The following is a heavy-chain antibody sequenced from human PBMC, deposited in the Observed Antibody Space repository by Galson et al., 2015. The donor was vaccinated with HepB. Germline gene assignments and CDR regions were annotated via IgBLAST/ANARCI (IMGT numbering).Heavy chain of an antibody. CDR2: FDPEDGET. D-gene: IGHD4-17*01. CDR1: GYTLTELS. CDR3: ATENRWGWDYGDYMGPEPRGSRPYYGMDV. V-gene: IGHV1-24*01. Sequence: SVKVSCKVSGYTLTELSLHWVRQAPGKGLEWMGGFDPEDGETIYAQKFQGRVTMTEDTSTDTAYMELSSLRSEDTAVYYCATENRWGWDYGDYMGPEPRGSRPYYGMDVWGQGTTVTVSS. J-gene: IGHJ6*02.